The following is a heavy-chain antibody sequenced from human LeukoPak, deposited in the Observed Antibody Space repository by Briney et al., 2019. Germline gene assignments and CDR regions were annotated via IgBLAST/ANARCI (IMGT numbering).Heavy chain of an antibody. D-gene: IGHD3-22*01. J-gene: IGHJ4*02. Sequence: ASVKVSCKASGYTFTSYAMNWVRQAPGQGLEWMGWINTNTGNPTYAQGFTGRFVFSLDTSVSTAYLQISSLKAEDTAVYYCARDITPLDYYDSSGYYAPRAFDYWGQGTLVTVSS. V-gene: IGHV7-4-1*02. CDR3: ARDITPLDYYDSSGYYAPRAFDY. CDR2: INTNTGNP. CDR1: GYTFTSYA.